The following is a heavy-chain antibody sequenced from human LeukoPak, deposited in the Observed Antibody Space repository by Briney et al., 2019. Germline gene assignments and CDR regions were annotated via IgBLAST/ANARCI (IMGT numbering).Heavy chain of an antibody. CDR3: AKAWFGERSGGGFDY. CDR2: ISGDGGST. Sequence: GGSLRLSCAASGFTFDDYDIHWVRQAPGKGLEWVSLISGDGGSTYYADSVKGRFTISRDNSKNSLYLQMNSLRTEDTALYYCAKAWFGERSGGGFDYWGQGSLVTVSS. V-gene: IGHV3-43*02. J-gene: IGHJ4*02. CDR1: GFTFDDYD. D-gene: IGHD3-10*01.